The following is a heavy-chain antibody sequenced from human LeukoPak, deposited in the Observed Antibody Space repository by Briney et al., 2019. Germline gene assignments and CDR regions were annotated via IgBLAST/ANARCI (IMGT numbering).Heavy chain of an antibody. D-gene: IGHD3-10*01. CDR2: ISSSGSTI. CDR3: ARDRLWFGDYYYYGMDV. J-gene: IGHJ6*04. V-gene: IGHV3-48*03. Sequence: GGSLRLSCAASGFTFSSYEMNWVRQAPGKGLEWVSCISSSGSTIYYADSVKGRFTISRDNAKNSLYLQMNSLRAEDTAVYYCARDRLWFGDYYYYGMDVWGKWTTVTVSS. CDR1: GFTFSSYE.